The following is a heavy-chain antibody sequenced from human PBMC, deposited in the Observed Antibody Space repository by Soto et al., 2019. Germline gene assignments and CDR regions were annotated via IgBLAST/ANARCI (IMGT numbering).Heavy chain of an antibody. CDR3: ARRYSSAFDI. Sequence: PSETLSLTCTVSGGSISISSYYWCWIRQPPGKGLEWIGSIYYRGSTYYNPSLKSRVTISVHTSKNQFSLKLSSVTAADTAVYYCARRYSSAFDIWGQGTMVTVS. D-gene: IGHD6-13*01. CDR1: GGSISISSYY. J-gene: IGHJ3*02. V-gene: IGHV4-39*01. CDR2: IYYRGST.